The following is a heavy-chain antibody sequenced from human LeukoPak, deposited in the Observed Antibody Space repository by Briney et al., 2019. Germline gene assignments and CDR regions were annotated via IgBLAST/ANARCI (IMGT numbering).Heavy chain of an antibody. D-gene: IGHD1-26*01. J-gene: IGHJ4*02. CDR1: GFTFSNYA. CDR3: AKVEIGGATNYYLNY. Sequence: GGSLRLSCAASGFTFSNYAMTWVRQAPGRGLEWVSAITDSGTNTYYADSVKGRFTISRDNSKNTLYLQMHSLRAEDMAVYYCAKVEIGGATNYYLNYWGQGTLVTVSS. CDR2: ITDSGTNT. V-gene: IGHV3-23*01.